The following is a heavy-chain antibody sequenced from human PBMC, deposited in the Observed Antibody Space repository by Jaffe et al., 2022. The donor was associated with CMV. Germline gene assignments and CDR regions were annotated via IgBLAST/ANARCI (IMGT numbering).Heavy chain of an antibody. D-gene: IGHD3-16*02. Sequence: QVQLQQWGAGLLKPSETLSLTCAVYGGSFSGYYWSWIRQPPGKGLEWIGEINHSGSTNYNPSLKSRVTISVDTSKNQFSLKLSSVTAADTAVYYCARGGYDYVWGSYRSGFWYFDYWGQGTLVTVSS. CDR1: GGSFSGYY. CDR2: INHSGST. CDR3: ARGGYDYVWGSYRSGFWYFDY. V-gene: IGHV4-34*01. J-gene: IGHJ4*02.